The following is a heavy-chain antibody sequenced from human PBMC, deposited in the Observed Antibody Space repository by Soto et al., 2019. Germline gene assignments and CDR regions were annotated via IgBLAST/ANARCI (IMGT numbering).Heavy chain of an antibody. CDR2: IIPVLGTA. D-gene: IGHD3-10*02. CDR1: GGTFSSYG. J-gene: IGHJ5*02. V-gene: IGHV1-69*01. CDR3: AGDSSADYDVMFGEHWFDP. Sequence: QVLLVQSGAEVKKPGSSVKVSCKASGGTFSSYGVSWVRQGPGQGLEWMGAIIPVLGTANYPQKFQGRVTITADESTSTAYTKLGSLRLEDTATTFCAGDSSADYDVMFGEHWFDPWGKGTLVTVSS.